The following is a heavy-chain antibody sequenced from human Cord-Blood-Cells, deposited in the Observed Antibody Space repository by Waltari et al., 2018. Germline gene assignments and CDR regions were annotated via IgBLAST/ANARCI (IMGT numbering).Heavy chain of an antibody. CDR1: GFTFSSYA. CDR2: ITYDESNK. J-gene: IGHJ3*02. CDR3: ARAQTGVGAFDI. D-gene: IGHD7-27*01. Sequence: QVQLVESGGGVVQPGRSLRLSCAASGFTFSSYAMHWVRQAPGKGVEWVAVITYDESNKYYADSVKGRFTISRDNSKNTLYLQMNSLRAEDTAVYYCARAQTGVGAFDIWGQGTMVTVSS. V-gene: IGHV3-30-3*01.